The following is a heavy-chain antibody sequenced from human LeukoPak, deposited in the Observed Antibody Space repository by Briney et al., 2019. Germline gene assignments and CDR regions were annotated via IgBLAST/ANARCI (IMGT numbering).Heavy chain of an antibody. V-gene: IGHV3-30*18. D-gene: IGHD3-3*01. J-gene: IGHJ2*01. CDR2: ISYDGSNK. CDR3: AKDPRITIFGGPPPPSYFDL. CDR1: GFTFSSYG. Sequence: GRSLRLSCAASGFTFSSYGMHWVRQAPGKGLEWVAVISYDGSNKYYADSVKGRFTISRDNSKNTLYLQMNSLRAEDTAVYYCAKDPRITIFGGPPPPSYFDLWGRGTLVTVSS.